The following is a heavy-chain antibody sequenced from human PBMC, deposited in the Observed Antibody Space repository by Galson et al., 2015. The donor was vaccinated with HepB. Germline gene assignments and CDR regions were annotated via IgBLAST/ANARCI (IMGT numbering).Heavy chain of an antibody. Sequence: SLRLSCAASGFTFSNYGMHWVRQAPGKGLEWVALIWKDGSNKYYADSVKGRFSISKDNSKNVVYLQMNSLGDDDTATYFCAREDRYTYIVTYDLRGQGARVTVSS. CDR2: IWKDGSNK. J-gene: IGHJ4*02. D-gene: IGHD2/OR15-2a*01. CDR1: GFTFSNYG. CDR3: AREDRYTYIVTYDL. V-gene: IGHV3-33*01.